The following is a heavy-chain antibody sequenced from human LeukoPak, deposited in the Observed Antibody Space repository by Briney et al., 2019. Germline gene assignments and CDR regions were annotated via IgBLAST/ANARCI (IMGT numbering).Heavy chain of an antibody. Sequence: ASVKDSCKASGYTFTSYAMNWVRQAPGQGLEWMGWINTNTGDPTYAQGFTGRFVFSLDTSVSTAYLQISSLKAEDTAVYYCARDPRSSGSYLPVDYWGQGTLVTVSS. CDR2: INTNTGDP. V-gene: IGHV7-4-1*02. CDR1: GYTFTSYA. CDR3: ARDPRSSGSYLPVDY. D-gene: IGHD1-26*01. J-gene: IGHJ4*02.